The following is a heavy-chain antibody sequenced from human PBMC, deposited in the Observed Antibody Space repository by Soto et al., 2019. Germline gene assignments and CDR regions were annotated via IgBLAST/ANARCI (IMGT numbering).Heavy chain of an antibody. Sequence: QVQLVQSGAEVKKPGTSVKVSCTASGYTFSSHGISWVRQAPGQGLQWIGWVSGDNGNTNYAQSLQGRVTMTTDTSTNTGHMALRSLRSDDTAVYYCARDLGYCRSGTCQPAWFDPWGQGNLVIVSS. V-gene: IGHV1-18*01. CDR3: ARDLGYCRSGTCQPAWFDP. J-gene: IGHJ5*02. CDR2: VSGDNGNT. CDR1: GYTFSSHG. D-gene: IGHD2-15*01.